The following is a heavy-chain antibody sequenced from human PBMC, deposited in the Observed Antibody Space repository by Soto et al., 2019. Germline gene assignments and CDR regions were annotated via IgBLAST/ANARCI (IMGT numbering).Heavy chain of an antibody. CDR3: ARDPYDSSGYYAFDI. CDR2: IYYSGST. V-gene: IGHV4-31*03. Sequence: QVQLQESGPGLVKPSQTLSLTCTVSGGSISSGGYYWSWIRQHPGKGLEWIGYIYYSGSTYYNPSLKIRVTISVDTSKNQFSLKLSSVTAADTAVYYCARDPYDSSGYYAFDIWGQGTMVTVSS. J-gene: IGHJ3*02. CDR1: GGSISSGGYY. D-gene: IGHD3-22*01.